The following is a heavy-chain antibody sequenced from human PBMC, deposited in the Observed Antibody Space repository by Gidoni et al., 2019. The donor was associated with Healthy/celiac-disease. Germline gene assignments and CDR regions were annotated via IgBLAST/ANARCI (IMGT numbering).Heavy chain of an antibody. V-gene: IGHV4-39*01. CDR3: ARQHYDILTGYYYYFDY. CDR2: IYYSGST. Sequence: QLQLQESGPGLVKPSETLSLTCTVSGGSISSSSYYWGWIRQPPGKGLEWIGSIYYSGSTYYNPSLKSRVTISVDTSKNQFSLKLSSVTAADTAVYYCARQHYDILTGYYYYFDYWGQGTLVTVSS. J-gene: IGHJ4*02. D-gene: IGHD3-9*01. CDR1: GGSISSSSYY.